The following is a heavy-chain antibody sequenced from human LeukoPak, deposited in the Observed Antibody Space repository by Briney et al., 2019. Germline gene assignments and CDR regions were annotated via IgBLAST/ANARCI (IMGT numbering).Heavy chain of an antibody. CDR2: IQYDESSK. CDR1: GLRFSRGG. CDR3: AKLDSITMIVVVKSFDY. J-gene: IGHJ4*02. Sequence: TGGSLRLSCKASGLRFSRGGMHWIRQAPGKGLEWLAFIQYDESSKYYADSVKGRFTISRDNAKNSLYLQMNSLRAEDTAVYYCAKLDSITMIVVVKSFDYWGQGTLVTVSS. V-gene: IGHV3-30*02. D-gene: IGHD3-22*01.